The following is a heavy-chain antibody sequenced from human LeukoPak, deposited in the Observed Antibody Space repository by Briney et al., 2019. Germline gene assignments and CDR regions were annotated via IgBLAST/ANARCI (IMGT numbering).Heavy chain of an antibody. V-gene: IGHV1-2*02. D-gene: IGHD1-26*01. CDR1: GYTFTSYD. Sequence: ASVKVSCKASGYTFTSYDINWVRQATGQGLEWMGWINPNSGGTNYAQKFQGRVTMTRDTSISTAYMELSRLRSDDTAVYYCARGRRATRHFGEVDYWGQGTLVTVSS. J-gene: IGHJ4*02. CDR3: ARGRRATRHFGEVDY. CDR2: INPNSGGT.